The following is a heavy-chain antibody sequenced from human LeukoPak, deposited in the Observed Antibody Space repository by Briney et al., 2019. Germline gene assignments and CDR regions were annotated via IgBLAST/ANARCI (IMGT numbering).Heavy chain of an antibody. D-gene: IGHD1-26*01. J-gene: IGHJ4*02. CDR1: GFTFSSYA. V-gene: IGHV3-30*04. CDR2: ISYDGSNK. CDR3: ARGGGATLYYYFDY. Sequence: GGSLRLSGAASGFTFSSYAMHWVRQAPGKGLEWVAVISYDGSNKYYADSVKGRFTISRYNSKNTLYLQMNSLRAEDTAVYYCARGGGATLYYYFDYWGQGTLVTVSS.